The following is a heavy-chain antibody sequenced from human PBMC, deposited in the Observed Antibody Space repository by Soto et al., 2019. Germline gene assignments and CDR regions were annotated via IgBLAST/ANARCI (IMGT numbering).Heavy chain of an antibody. CDR1: GGTFSSYA. CDR3: ARGPHDAFDI. V-gene: IGHV1-69*13. CDR2: IIPIFGTA. J-gene: IGHJ3*02. Sequence: ASVKVSCKASGGTFSSYAISWVRQAPGQGLEWMGGIIPIFGTANYAQKFQGRVTITADESTSTAYMELSGLRSEDTAVYYCARGPHDAFDIWGQGTMVTVSS.